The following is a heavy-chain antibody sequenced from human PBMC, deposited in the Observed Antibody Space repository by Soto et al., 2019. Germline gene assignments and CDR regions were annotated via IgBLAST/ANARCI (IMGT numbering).Heavy chain of an antibody. J-gene: IGHJ5*02. D-gene: IGHD2-15*01. CDR1: GGTFSSYT. CDR2: IIPILGIA. V-gene: IGHV1-69*08. CDR3: ARDSSDIVVVVAANGGWFDP. Sequence: QVQLVQSGAEVKKPGSSVKVSCKASGGTFSSYTISWVRQAPGQGLEWMGRIIPILGIANYAQKFQGRVTLTADKSTSTAYMELSSVRSEDTAVYYCARDSSDIVVVVAANGGWFDPWGQGTLVTVSS.